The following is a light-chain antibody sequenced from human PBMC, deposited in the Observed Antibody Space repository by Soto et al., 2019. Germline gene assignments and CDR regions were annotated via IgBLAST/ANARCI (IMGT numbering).Light chain of an antibody. V-gene: IGKV3-11*01. Sequence: EIVLTQSPATLSLSPGERATLSCRASQSVSSYLAWYQQKPGQAPRLLIYDASNRATGIPARFSGSGSGTDFTLTISSLEPEDLAVYYCQQRSNWGHTFGGGTKVEIK. CDR1: QSVSSY. CDR2: DAS. CDR3: QQRSNWGHT. J-gene: IGKJ4*01.